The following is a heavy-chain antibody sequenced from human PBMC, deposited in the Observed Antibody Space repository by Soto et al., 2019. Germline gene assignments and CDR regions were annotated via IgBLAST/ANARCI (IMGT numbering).Heavy chain of an antibody. CDR3: ARDPYGEPTFDY. J-gene: IGHJ4*02. Sequence: EGSLRLSCAASGFTFSSYSMNWVRQAPGKGLEWVSSISSSSSYIYYADSVKGRFTISRDNAKNSLYLQMNSLRAEDTAVYYCARDPYGEPTFDYWGQGTLVTVSS. V-gene: IGHV3-21*01. CDR1: GFTFSSYS. CDR2: ISSSSSYI. D-gene: IGHD4-17*01.